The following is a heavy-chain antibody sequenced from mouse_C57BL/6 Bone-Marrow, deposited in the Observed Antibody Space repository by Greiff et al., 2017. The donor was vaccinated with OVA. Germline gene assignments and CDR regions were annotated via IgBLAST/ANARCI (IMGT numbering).Heavy chain of an antibody. CDR3: TVTTVVASGTYYFDY. Sequence: VQLQQSGAELVRPGASVKLSCTASGFNIKDDYMHWVKQRPEQGLEWIGWIDPENGDTEYASKFQGKATITADTSSNTAYLQLSSLTSEDTAVYYCTVTTVVASGTYYFDYWGQGTTLTVSS. CDR1: GFNIKDDY. J-gene: IGHJ2*01. V-gene: IGHV14-4*01. D-gene: IGHD1-1*01. CDR2: IDPENGDT.